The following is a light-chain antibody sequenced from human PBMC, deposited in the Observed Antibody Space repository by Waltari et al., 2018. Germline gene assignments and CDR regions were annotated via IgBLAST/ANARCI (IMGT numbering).Light chain of an antibody. CDR2: KAS. Sequence: DIQMTQSPSTLSASVGDRVTITCRASQSINMWLAWYQQKPGKAPKLLSYKASNLESGVPSRFSGSGSATEFTLTISSLQPDDFATYYCQHYNNYFPLTFGGGTKVEVK. CDR3: QHYNNYFPLT. J-gene: IGKJ4*01. V-gene: IGKV1-5*03. CDR1: QSINMW.